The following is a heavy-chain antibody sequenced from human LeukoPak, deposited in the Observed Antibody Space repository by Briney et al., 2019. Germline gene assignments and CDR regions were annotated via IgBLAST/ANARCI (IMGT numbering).Heavy chain of an antibody. Sequence: ASVRVSCKASGGTFSSYAISWVRQAPGQGLEWMGGIIPIFGTANYAQKFQGRVTITADESTSTAYMELGSLRSEDTAVYYCARRIVVVPAAISYYYYGMDVWGQGTTVTVSS. V-gene: IGHV1-69*13. CDR2: IIPIFGTA. CDR1: GGTFSSYA. J-gene: IGHJ6*02. CDR3: ARRIVVVPAAISYYYYGMDV. D-gene: IGHD2-2*01.